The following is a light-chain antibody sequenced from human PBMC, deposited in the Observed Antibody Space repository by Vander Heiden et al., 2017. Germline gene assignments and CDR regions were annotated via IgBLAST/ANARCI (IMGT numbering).Light chain of an antibody. CDR1: QTISNY. Sequence: DIQMTQFPSSLSASVGDRVTITCRASQTISNYLNWYQLKPGNAPTLLIYAASSLQSEVPSRFSSSGSGTDFSLTISSLQREDFATYYCQQSYIMPYTFGQGTKLEIK. CDR2: AAS. CDR3: QQSYIMPYT. V-gene: IGKV1-39*01. J-gene: IGKJ2*01.